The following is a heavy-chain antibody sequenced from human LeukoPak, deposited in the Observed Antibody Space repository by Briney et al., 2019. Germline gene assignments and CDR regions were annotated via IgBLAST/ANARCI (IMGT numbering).Heavy chain of an antibody. J-gene: IGHJ4*02. V-gene: IGHV3-23*01. D-gene: IGHD3-9*01. CDR1: GFTFSNSD. CDR3: ARNGRYPGY. Sequence: PRGSLRLSCAASGFTFSNSDMSWVRQAPGKGLEWVSAISSSGGSTFYADSVKGRFTISRDDSKNTLYLQMNSLRVDDTAVYYCARNGRYPGYWGQGTLVTVSS. CDR2: ISSSGGST.